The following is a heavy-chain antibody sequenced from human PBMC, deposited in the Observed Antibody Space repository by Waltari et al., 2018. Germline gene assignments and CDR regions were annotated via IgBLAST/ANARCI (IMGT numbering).Heavy chain of an antibody. V-gene: IGHV4-4*07. D-gene: IGHD3-10*01. CDR3: ARESILSGFYYGSGRFDY. J-gene: IGHJ4*02. Sequence: QVQLQESGPGLVKSSETLSLTCTVSNGSISRYYWSWIRQPAGKGLEWIGRIHGCGNTNYNPSLKSRRAMSVDTSKNQFSLKVYSVTAADTAVYYCARESILSGFYYGSGRFDYWGQGTLVTVSS. CDR2: IHGCGNT. CDR1: NGSISRYY.